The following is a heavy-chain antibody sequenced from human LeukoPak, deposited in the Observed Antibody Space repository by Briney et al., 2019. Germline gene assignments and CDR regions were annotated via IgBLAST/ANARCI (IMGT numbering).Heavy chain of an antibody. V-gene: IGHV4-4*07. J-gene: IGHJ6*03. CDR3: ARDNRYCSSTSCYEAPYYYYYYMDV. CDR1: GGSISSYY. D-gene: IGHD2-2*01. CDR2: IYTSGST. Sequence: PSETLSLTCTVSGGSISSYYWSWIRQPAGKGLEWIGRIYTSGSTNYNPSLKSRVTMSVDTSKNQFSLKLSSVTAADTAVYYCARDNRYCSSTSCYEAPYYYYYYMDVWGKGTTVTVSS.